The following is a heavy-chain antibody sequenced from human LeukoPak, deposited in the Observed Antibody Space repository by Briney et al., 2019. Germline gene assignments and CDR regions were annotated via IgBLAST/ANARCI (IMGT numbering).Heavy chain of an antibody. Sequence: PGGSLRLSCAASGFTFGNYAMSWVRQAPGEGLEWVSTISGSGVPTYYADSVKGRFTISRDNAKNSLYLQMNSLRAEDTAVYYCARDPRMIVEGDAFDIWGQGTMVTVSS. CDR2: ISGSGVPT. CDR1: GFTFGNYA. CDR3: ARDPRMIVEGDAFDI. J-gene: IGHJ3*02. D-gene: IGHD3-22*01. V-gene: IGHV3-23*01.